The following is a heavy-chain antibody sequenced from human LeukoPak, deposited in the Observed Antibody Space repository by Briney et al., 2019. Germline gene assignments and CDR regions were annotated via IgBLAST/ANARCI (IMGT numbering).Heavy chain of an antibody. D-gene: IGHD1-26*01. V-gene: IGHV4-38-2*02. CDR2: IYDSGST. CDR1: GYSISSGYY. J-gene: IGHJ4*02. CDR3: AKSGGYGLIDY. Sequence: SETLSLTCTVSGYSISSGYYWGWIRQPPGKGLEWIGNIYDSGSTYYNASLQSRVTISIDTSKNQFSLRLSSVTAADTAMYYCAKSGGYGLIDYWGQGTLVTVSS.